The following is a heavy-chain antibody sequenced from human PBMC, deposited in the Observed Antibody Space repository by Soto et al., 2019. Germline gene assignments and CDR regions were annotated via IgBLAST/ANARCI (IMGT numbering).Heavy chain of an antibody. Sequence: NPSETLSLTCTVSGGSISSGDYYWSWIRQPPGKGLEWIGYIYYSGSTYYNPSLKSRVTISVDTSKNQFSLKLSSVTAADTAVYYCARWRLSGYCSSTSCYTQGVYGMDVWGQGTTVTVSS. V-gene: IGHV4-30-4*01. CDR2: IYYSGST. CDR1: GGSISSGDYY. CDR3: ARWRLSGYCSSTSCYTQGVYGMDV. J-gene: IGHJ6*02. D-gene: IGHD2-2*02.